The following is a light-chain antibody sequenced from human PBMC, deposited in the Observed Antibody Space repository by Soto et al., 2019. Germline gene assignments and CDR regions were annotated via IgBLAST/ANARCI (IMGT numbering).Light chain of an antibody. CDR2: DAS. CDR3: QQYNNWWT. Sequence: IVLTQSPVTLSLSPGERASLSCRASQSINNYLAWYQQKPGQAPRLLIYDASNRATGIPARFSGSGSGTEFTLTISSLQSEDFAVYYCQQYNNWWTFGQGTKVDIK. CDR1: QSINNY. V-gene: IGKV3-11*01. J-gene: IGKJ1*01.